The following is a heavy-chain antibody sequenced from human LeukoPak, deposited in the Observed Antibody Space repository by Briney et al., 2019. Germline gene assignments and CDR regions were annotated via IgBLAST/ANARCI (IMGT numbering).Heavy chain of an antibody. Sequence: SQTLSLTCTVSGGSINSDYYWSRFRQSPGKGLEWIAYIYHSGNTYYNPSLKSRVTMSVDTSTNRFSLRLSYVTAADTAVYYCARRGPGYCSGGRCFGWFDSWGQGTLVTVSS. CDR3: ARRGPGYCSGGRCFGWFDS. V-gene: IGHV4-30-4*01. J-gene: IGHJ5*01. CDR2: IYHSGNT. CDR1: GGSINSDYY. D-gene: IGHD2-15*01.